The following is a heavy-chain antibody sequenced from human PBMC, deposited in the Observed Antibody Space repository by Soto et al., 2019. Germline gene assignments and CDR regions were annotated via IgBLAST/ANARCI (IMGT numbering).Heavy chain of an antibody. CDR2: IFYSGST. CDR3: ARVFPSYCGGDCSYFDS. V-gene: IGHV4-59*02. CDR1: GGSVNSYY. Sequence: ETLSLTCTVSGGSVNSYYWSWIRQPPGKGLEWIGYIFYSGSTKSNPSLKSRVTMSVDMSKNQFSLRLTSVTAADTAVYYCARVFPSYCGGDCSYFDSWGQGTLVTVSS. J-gene: IGHJ4*02. D-gene: IGHD2-21*02.